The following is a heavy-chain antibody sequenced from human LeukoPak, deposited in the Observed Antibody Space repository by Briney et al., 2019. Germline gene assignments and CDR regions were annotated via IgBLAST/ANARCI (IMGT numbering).Heavy chain of an antibody. D-gene: IGHD5-24*01. V-gene: IGHV3-23*01. J-gene: IGHJ4*02. CDR3: AKDSMATRASDY. CDR1: GFTFSSYA. CDR2: ISGSGGST. Sequence: PGGSLRLSCAASGFTFSSYAMSWVRHAPGKGLEWVSAISGSGGSTYYADSVKGRFTISRDNSKNTLYLQMNSLRAEDTAVYYCAKDSMATRASDYWGQGTLVTVSS.